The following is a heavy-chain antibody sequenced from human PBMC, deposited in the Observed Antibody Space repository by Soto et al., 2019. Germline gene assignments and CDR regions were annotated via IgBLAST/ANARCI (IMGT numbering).Heavy chain of an antibody. CDR3: AKDYLLWFGEPPAGYYFDY. Sequence: GGSLRLSCAASGFTFSSYGMHWVRQAPGKGLEWVAVISYDGSNKYYVDSVKGRFTISRDNSKNTLYLQMNSLRAEDTAVYYCAKDYLLWFGEPPAGYYFDYWGQGTLVTVSS. CDR1: GFTFSSYG. CDR2: ISYDGSNK. V-gene: IGHV3-30*18. J-gene: IGHJ4*02. D-gene: IGHD3-10*01.